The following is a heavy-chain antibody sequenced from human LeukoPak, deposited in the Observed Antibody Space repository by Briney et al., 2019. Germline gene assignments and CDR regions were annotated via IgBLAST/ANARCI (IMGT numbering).Heavy chain of an antibody. Sequence: GGSLRLSCAASGFTFSSYAMSWVRQAPGKGLEWVSAISGSGGSTYYADSVKGRFTISRDNAKNSLYLQMNSLRAEDTAVYYCARDGMATIRGEFDYWGQGTLVTVSS. CDR2: ISGSGGST. D-gene: IGHD5-24*01. V-gene: IGHV3-23*01. CDR1: GFTFSSYA. CDR3: ARDGMATIRGEFDY. J-gene: IGHJ4*02.